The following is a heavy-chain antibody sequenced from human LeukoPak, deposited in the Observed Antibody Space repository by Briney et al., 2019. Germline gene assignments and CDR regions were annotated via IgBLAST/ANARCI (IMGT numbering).Heavy chain of an antibody. Sequence: GGSLRLSCAASGFNFSTYEMNWVRQAPGKGLEWVSYISSSGSTMYYADSVKGRFTISRDNAKNSLSLQMNSLRAEDTAVYYCARSPAGANYYLDVWGKGTTVTISS. CDR1: GFNFSTYE. V-gene: IGHV3-48*03. CDR2: ISSSGSTM. CDR3: ARSPAGANYYLDV. D-gene: IGHD1-14*01. J-gene: IGHJ6*03.